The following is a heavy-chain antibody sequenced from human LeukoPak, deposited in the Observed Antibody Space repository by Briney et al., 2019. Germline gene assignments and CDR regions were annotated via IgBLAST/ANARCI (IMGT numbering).Heavy chain of an antibody. Sequence: GSLRLSCATSGFAFSTYAMRWVRQAPGKGLEWVSSITDSGGATYYADSVKGRFTISRDNAKNSLYLQMNSLRAEDTAVYYCAGALYGDYGEDYWGQGTLVTVSS. CDR1: GFAFSTYA. V-gene: IGHV3-23*01. D-gene: IGHD4-17*01. CDR3: AGALYGDYGEDY. J-gene: IGHJ4*02. CDR2: ITDSGGAT.